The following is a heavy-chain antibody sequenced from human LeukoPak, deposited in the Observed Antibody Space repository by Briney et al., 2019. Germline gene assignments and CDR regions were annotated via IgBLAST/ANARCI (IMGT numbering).Heavy chain of an antibody. Sequence: ASVKVSCKASGYTFTSYAMNWVRQAPGQGLEWMGWINTSTGNPTYAQGFTGRFVFSLDTSVSTAYLQISSLKAEDTAVYYCASRGSGSYPRDGYFQHWGQGTLVTVSS. V-gene: IGHV7-4-1*02. J-gene: IGHJ1*01. D-gene: IGHD1-26*01. CDR1: GYTFTSYA. CDR3: ASRGSGSYPRDGYFQH. CDR2: INTSTGNP.